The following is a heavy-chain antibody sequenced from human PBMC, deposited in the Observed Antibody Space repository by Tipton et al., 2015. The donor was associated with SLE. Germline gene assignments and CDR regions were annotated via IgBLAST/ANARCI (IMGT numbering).Heavy chain of an antibody. V-gene: IGHV3-7*01. Sequence: GSLRLSCAASGFTVSSHYMTWVRQAPGKGLEWVANIKQDGSEKYYVDSVKGRFTISRDNAKNSLYLHMNSLRAEDTAVYYCARGRMTFDIWGQGTMVTVSS. D-gene: IGHD2-8*01. J-gene: IGHJ3*02. CDR1: GFTVSSHY. CDR3: ARGRMTFDI. CDR2: IKQDGSEK.